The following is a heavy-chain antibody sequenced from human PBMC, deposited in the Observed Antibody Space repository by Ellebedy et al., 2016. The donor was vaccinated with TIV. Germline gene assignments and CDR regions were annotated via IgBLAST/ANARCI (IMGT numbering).Heavy chain of an antibody. CDR3: AGSRSYIPGYFDF. Sequence: SVKVSCKASGVTFSSYGISWVRQAPGQGLEWIGWITAIFGTANYAQKFQGRVAITADESTSTAYMELSSLGSEDTAVYYCAGSRSYIPGYFDFWGQGTLVTVSS. CDR2: ITAIFGTA. CDR1: GVTFSSYG. V-gene: IGHV1-69*13. D-gene: IGHD1-26*01. J-gene: IGHJ4*02.